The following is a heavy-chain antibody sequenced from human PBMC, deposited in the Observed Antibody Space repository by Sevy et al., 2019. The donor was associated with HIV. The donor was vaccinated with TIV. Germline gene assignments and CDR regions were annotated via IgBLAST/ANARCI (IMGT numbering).Heavy chain of an antibody. CDR2: ITTSSSFI. J-gene: IGHJ6*02. Sequence: GGSLRLSCAASGFTFNTYSMNWVRQAPGKGLEWVSSITTSSSFIYYADSVKGRFTISRDNAKKSLYLQLNSLRDEDTAVYYCARDNYCISGDGCYGYGLDVWGQGTTVTVSS. V-gene: IGHV3-21*04. CDR3: ARDNYCISGDGCYGYGLDV. D-gene: IGHD2-2*01. CDR1: GFTFNTYS.